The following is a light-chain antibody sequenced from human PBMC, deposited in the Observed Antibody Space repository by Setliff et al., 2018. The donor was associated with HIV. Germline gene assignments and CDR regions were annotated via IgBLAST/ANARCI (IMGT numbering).Light chain of an antibody. J-gene: IGKJ1*01. CDR1: QNLFFITNTKHY. Sequence: DIGLTQSPDSLSLSVGETATIDCKSTQNLFFITNTKHYLSWYQRKPGQPPKLLIYWGSTRASGVPARCRGSGSGTHYTLTISGLQAEDVAVYYCQQYFHSPTFGQGTKVDIK. V-gene: IGKV4-1*01. CDR2: WGS. CDR3: QQYFHSPT.